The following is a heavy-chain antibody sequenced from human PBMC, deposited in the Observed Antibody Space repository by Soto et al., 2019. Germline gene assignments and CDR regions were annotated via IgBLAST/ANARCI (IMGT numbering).Heavy chain of an antibody. D-gene: IGHD3-22*01. J-gene: IGHJ5*01. V-gene: IGHV4-59*01. Sequence: SETLSHTCTVSGGSISSYYWSWIRQPPGKGLEWIGYIYYSGSTNYNPSLKSRVTISVDTSKNQFSLKLSSVTAADTAVYYCATATGYYSHSRRHGPPVTVSP. CDR2: IYYSGST. CDR3: ATATGYYSHS. CDR1: GGSISSYY.